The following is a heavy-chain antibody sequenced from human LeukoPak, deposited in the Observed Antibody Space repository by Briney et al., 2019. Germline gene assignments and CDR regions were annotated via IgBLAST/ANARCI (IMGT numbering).Heavy chain of an antibody. CDR1: GGSISSSSYY. CDR2: IYYSGSA. J-gene: IGHJ4*02. V-gene: IGHV4-39*07. Sequence: SSEALSLTCTVSGGSISSSSYYWGWIPQPPGKGREWIGSIYYSGSAYYNPSLKSRVTISVDTSKNQFSLKLSSVTAADTAVYYCARGSYYYGSGSYHFDYWGQGTLVTVSS. D-gene: IGHD3-10*01. CDR3: ARGSYYYGSGSYHFDY.